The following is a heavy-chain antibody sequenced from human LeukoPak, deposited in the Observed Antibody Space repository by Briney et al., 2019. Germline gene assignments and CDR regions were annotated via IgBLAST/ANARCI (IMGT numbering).Heavy chain of an antibody. Sequence: GGSLRLSCAASGFTFSSYGMHWVRQAPGKGLEWVAGISWNSGSIGYADSVKGRFTISRDNAKNSLYLQMKSLRAEDTALYYCAKEGNGSEFDYWGQGTLVTVSS. V-gene: IGHV3-9*01. CDR3: AKEGNGSEFDY. CDR1: GFTFSSYG. J-gene: IGHJ4*02. D-gene: IGHD4-4*01. CDR2: ISWNSGSI.